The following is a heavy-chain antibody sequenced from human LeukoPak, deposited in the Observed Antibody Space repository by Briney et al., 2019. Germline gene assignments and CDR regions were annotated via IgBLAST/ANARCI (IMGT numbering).Heavy chain of an antibody. CDR1: GYTFTGYY. V-gene: IGHV1-2*02. CDR3: ASTPPWIQLYWFDP. Sequence: ASVKVSCKASGYTFTGYYMHWVRQAPGQGLEWTGWINPNSGGTNYAQKFQGRVTMTRDTSISTAYMELSRLRSDDTAVYYCASTPPWIQLYWFDPWGQGTLVTVSS. CDR2: INPNSGGT. D-gene: IGHD5-18*01. J-gene: IGHJ5*02.